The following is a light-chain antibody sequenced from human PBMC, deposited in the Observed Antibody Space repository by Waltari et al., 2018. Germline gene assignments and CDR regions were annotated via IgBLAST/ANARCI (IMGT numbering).Light chain of an antibody. CDR1: SSNTGTSF. CDR2: NNN. J-gene: IGLJ3*02. V-gene: IGLV1-47*01. Sequence: QPVLTQPPSASGTPGQTVTISCSVSSSNTGTSFLQWYQKFPGTAPKILIFNNNNRPSGVPDRFSGSKSGTSASLAISGLRSEDEADYYCAAWDDSLSGRVFGGGTKLTV. CDR3: AAWDDSLSGRV.